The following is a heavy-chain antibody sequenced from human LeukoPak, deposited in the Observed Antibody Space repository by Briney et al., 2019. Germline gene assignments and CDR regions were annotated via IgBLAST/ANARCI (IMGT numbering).Heavy chain of an antibody. V-gene: IGHV3-30*02. J-gene: IGHJ4*02. Sequence: GGSLRLSCAASGFTFSSHGMHWVRQTPAKGLEWVAFIRYDGRSKYYADSVKGRVIISRDNSKNTLFLQMNSLRPEDTAVYYCAKGGKYDILTGYRRSRLLGDFWGQGTLVTVSS. CDR2: IRYDGRSK. CDR1: GFTFSSHG. D-gene: IGHD3-9*01. CDR3: AKGGKYDILTGYRRSRLLGDF.